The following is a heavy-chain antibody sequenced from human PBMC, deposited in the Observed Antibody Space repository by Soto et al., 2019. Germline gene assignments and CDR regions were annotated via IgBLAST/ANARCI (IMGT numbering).Heavy chain of an antibody. CDR1: GFTFSAYV. Sequence: GGSLRLSCAASGFTFSAYVMTWVRQAPGKGLEWVAAISATGTGTYYADSVKGRFTISRDNSQNRMYLQMNYLRVEDTALYYCAKNRGESTGVNWFDPWGQGTVVTVSS. CDR3: AKNRGESTGVNWFDP. CDR2: ISATGTGT. V-gene: IGHV3-23*01. J-gene: IGHJ5*02. D-gene: IGHD1-1*01.